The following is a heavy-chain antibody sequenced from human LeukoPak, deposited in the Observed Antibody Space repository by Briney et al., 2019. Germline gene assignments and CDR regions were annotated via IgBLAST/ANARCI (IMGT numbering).Heavy chain of an antibody. CDR1: GGSISSGDFP. D-gene: IGHD3-10*01. CDR2: IFHTGHT. V-gene: IGHV4-30-2*01. J-gene: IGHJ4*02. CDR3: ARGFYGAGSHFDY. Sequence: SQTLSLTCAVSGGSISSGDFPWSWIRQPPGKALEWIGYIFHTGHTSYNPSLKSRVTISVAMSKNQLSLRLTSVTAADTAVYYCARGFYGAGSHFDYWGQGTLVTVSS.